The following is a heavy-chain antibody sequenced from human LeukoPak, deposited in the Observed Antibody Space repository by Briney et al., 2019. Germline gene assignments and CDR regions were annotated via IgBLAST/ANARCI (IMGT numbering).Heavy chain of an antibody. CDR1: GFTFSSYE. D-gene: IGHD5-24*01. V-gene: IGHV3-74*01. CDR2: INSDGSST. CDR3: ASKRWLQSSFDY. J-gene: IGHJ4*02. Sequence: PGGSLRLSCAASGFTFSSYEMNWVRQAPGKGLVWVSRINSDGSSTSYADSVKGRFTISRDNAKNTLYLQMNSLRAEDTAVYYCASKRWLQSSFDYWGQGTLVTVSS.